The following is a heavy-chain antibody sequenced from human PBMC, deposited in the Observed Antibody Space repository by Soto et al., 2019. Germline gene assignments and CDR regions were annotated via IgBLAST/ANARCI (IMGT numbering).Heavy chain of an antibody. J-gene: IGHJ2*01. CDR1: EYSFSSHC. Sequence: GEPLRNSWKGSEYSFSSHCIACVSKMPGKGLERMGTIYPGDSDTRYSPSFEGRVSMSADESISTAYLQWGSLQASDTAIYYCARGDTYNSYWNFDLWGRGTLVTVSS. CDR3: ARGDTYNSYWNFDL. CDR2: IYPGDSDT. V-gene: IGHV5-51*01. D-gene: IGHD1-1*01.